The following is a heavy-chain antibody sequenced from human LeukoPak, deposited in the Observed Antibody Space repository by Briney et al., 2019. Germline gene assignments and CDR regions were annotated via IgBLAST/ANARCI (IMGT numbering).Heavy chain of an antibody. CDR3: ARQTGSGLFILP. CDR1: GGSISSYY. V-gene: IGHV4-39*01. J-gene: IGHJ4*02. Sequence: PSEALSLTCTVSGGSISSYYWSWIRQPPGMGLEWIGSIYYTGNTYYNASLKSQVSISIDTSKNQFSPKLTSVTAADTAVYYCARQTGSGLFILPGGQGTLVTVSS. CDR2: IYYTGNT. D-gene: IGHD3/OR15-3a*01.